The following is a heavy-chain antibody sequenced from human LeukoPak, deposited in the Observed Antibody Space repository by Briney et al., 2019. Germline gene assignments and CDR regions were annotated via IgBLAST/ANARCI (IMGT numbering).Heavy chain of an antibody. CDR3: TKFSLRGTYSFDH. Sequence: GGSLRLSCAASGFTFSSYAMHWVRQAPGKGLEWVAVISYDGSNKYYADSVKGRFTISRDNSKNTLYLQMNSLRVEDTAVYYCTKFSLRGTYSFDHWGQGTLVTVSS. D-gene: IGHD1-26*01. J-gene: IGHJ4*02. CDR1: GFTFSSYA. V-gene: IGHV3-30-3*01. CDR2: ISYDGSNK.